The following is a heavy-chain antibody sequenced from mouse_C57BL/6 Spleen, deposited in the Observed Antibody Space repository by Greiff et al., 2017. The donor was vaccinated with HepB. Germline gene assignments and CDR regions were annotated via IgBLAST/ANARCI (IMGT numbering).Heavy chain of an antibody. V-gene: IGHV1-19*01. D-gene: IGHD2-2*01. CDR1: GYTFTDYY. CDR2: INPYNGGT. CDR3: ARGVTPFDY. J-gene: IGHJ2*01. Sequence: EVKLQESGPVLVKPGASVKMSCKASGYTFTDYYMNWVKQSHGKSLEWIGVINPYNGGTSYNQKFKGKATLTVDKSSSTAYMELNSLTSEDSAVYYCARGVTPFDYWCQGTTLTVSS.